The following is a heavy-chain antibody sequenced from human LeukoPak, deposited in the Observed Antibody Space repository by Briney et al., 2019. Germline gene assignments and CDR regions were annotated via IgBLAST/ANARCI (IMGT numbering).Heavy chain of an antibody. Sequence: PSETLSLTCAVYGGSFSGYYWSWIRQPPGKGLEWIGEINHSGSTNYNPSLKSRVTISVDTSKNQFSLKLSSVTAADTAVYYCAKGTYYDILTGYLTPKRNYMDVWGKGTTVTISS. V-gene: IGHV4-34*01. D-gene: IGHD3-9*01. CDR1: GGSFSGYY. CDR2: INHSGST. CDR3: AKGTYYDILTGYLTPKRNYMDV. J-gene: IGHJ6*03.